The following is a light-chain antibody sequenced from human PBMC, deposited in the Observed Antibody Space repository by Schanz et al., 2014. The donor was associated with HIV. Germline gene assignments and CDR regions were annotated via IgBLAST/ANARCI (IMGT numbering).Light chain of an antibody. CDR1: QGLSSW. J-gene: IGKJ2*01. CDR2: SAS. V-gene: IGKV1D-16*01. Sequence: DIQMTQSPSSVSASVGDRVTITCRASQGLSSWLAWYQQRPGKAPKLLIYSASTLQSGVPSRFSGSGSGTDFTLTISSLQPEDIATYYCQQYNSYSFGQGTKLEIK. CDR3: QQYNSYS.